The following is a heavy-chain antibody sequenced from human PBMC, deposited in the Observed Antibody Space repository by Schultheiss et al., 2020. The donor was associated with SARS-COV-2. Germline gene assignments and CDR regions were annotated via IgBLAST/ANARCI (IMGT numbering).Heavy chain of an antibody. CDR2: ISGSGGST. CDR1: GFTFSSYA. D-gene: IGHD2-15*01. J-gene: IGHJ4*02. Sequence: GGSLRLSCAASGFTFSSYAMSWVRQAPGKGLEWVSVISGSGGSTYYADSVKGRFTISRDNSKNTLYLQMNSLRAEDTAVYYCASLFVVVVAATDFDYWGQGTLVTVSS. V-gene: IGHV3-23*01. CDR3: ASLFVVVVAATDFDY.